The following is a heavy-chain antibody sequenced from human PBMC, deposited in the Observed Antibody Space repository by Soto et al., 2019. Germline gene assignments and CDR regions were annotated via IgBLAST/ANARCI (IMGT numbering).Heavy chain of an antibody. J-gene: IGHJ6*02. CDR3: ASPGGGRNYYYYGMDV. Sequence: QVQLVQSGAEVKKPGSSVKVSCKASGGTFSSYAISWVRQAPGQGLEWMGGIIPIFGTANYAQKFQGRVTSTAEESTRTAYMELSSLRSEDTAVYYCASPGGGRNYYYYGMDVWGQGTTVTVSS. CDR1: GGTFSSYA. V-gene: IGHV1-69*12. CDR2: IIPIFGTA. D-gene: IGHD1-1*01.